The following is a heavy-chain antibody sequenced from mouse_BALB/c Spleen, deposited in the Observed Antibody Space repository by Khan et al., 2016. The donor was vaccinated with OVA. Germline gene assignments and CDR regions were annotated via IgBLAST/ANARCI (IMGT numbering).Heavy chain of an antibody. CDR3: TRRNWDVALFVY. CDR1: GYTFTSYW. CDR2: IYPGNTDT. J-gene: IGHJ3*01. Sequence: EVQLQQSGTVLARPGASVKMSCKASGYTFTSYWMHWVKQRPGQGLEWIGDIYPGNTDTNYNQKFKGKAKLTAVTSTSNAYMELSSLTNEDSAVYYCTRRNWDVALFVYWGQGTLVTVSA. V-gene: IGHV1-5*01. D-gene: IGHD4-1*01.